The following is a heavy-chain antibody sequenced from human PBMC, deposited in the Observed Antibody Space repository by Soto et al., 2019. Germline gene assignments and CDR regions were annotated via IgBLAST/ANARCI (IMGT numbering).Heavy chain of an antibody. Sequence: QVQLQESGPGLVKPSETLSLNCTVSGGSISSYYWSWIRQPPGKGLEWIGYIYYSGSTNYNPSLKSRVSISLDTSKNQFSLKLTSVTAADTAVYYCARMGYYYYYGMDVWGQGTTITVSS. CDR1: GGSISSYY. D-gene: IGHD3-16*01. CDR2: IYYSGST. CDR3: ARMGYYYYYGMDV. V-gene: IGHV4-59*01. J-gene: IGHJ6*02.